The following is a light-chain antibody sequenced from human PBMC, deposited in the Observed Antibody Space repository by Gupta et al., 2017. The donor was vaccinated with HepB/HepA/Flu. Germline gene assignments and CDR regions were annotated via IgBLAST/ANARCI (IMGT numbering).Light chain of an antibody. CDR1: TGAVTSGYY. CDR3: LLYHGGAWV. Sequence: QTVVTQAPPLTVSPGGTVTLTFASNTGAVTSGYYPNWFQQKPGQAPMPLIYSTGNKYSWTPARFSGSLLGGKGALTLSGVQPEDEAEYYCLLYHGGAWVFGGGTKLTVL. CDR2: STG. J-gene: IGLJ3*02. V-gene: IGLV7-43*01.